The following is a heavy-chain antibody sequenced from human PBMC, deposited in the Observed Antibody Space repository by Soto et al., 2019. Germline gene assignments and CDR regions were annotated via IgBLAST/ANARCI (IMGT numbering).Heavy chain of an antibody. J-gene: IGHJ4*02. CDR1: GFTFSSYA. CDR3: AKDGFRIAAPFVY. D-gene: IGHD6-13*01. Sequence: WSLRLSCAASGFTFSSYAMSWVRQAPGKGLEWVSGISGSGGYTYADSVKGRFTISRDNSKNTLYLQMNSLRAEDTAVYYCAKDGFRIAAPFVYWGQGTLVTV. CDR2: ISGSGGYT. V-gene: IGHV3-23*01.